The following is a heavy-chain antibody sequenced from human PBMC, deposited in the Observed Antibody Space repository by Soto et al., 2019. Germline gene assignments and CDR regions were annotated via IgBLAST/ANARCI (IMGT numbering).Heavy chain of an antibody. CDR3: ARDLSPLCGGVWCDAFDL. V-gene: IGHV3-7*04. Sequence: EVQLVESGGALVQPGTSLRLSCVGSGFSFNMYWMSWVRQAPGKGLEWVANIKGDGTRENYVDSVKGRFTISRDNAKNLLFLQMNSMRVEDMALYYCARDLSPLCGGVWCDAFDLWGQGTVVTVSS. CDR2: IKGDGTRE. D-gene: IGHD2-21*01. CDR1: GFSFNMYW. J-gene: IGHJ3*01.